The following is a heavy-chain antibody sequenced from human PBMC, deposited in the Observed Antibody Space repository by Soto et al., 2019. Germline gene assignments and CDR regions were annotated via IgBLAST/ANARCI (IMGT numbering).Heavy chain of an antibody. CDR2: IIPIFGTA. Sequence: QVPLVQSGAEVKKPGSSVKVSCKASGGTFSSDVITWVRQAPGQGLEWMGGIIPIFGTANYAQKFQGRVTITADESTTTADMELSSLRSEDTSVYYCARGDEYQELGLQYYVDYWGQGALVTVSS. D-gene: IGHD2-2*01. J-gene: IGHJ4*02. CDR3: ARGDEYQELGLQYYVDY. V-gene: IGHV1-69*01. CDR1: GGTFSSDV.